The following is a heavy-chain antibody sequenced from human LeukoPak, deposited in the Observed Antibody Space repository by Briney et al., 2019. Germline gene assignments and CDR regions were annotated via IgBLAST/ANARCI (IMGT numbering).Heavy chain of an antibody. CDR2: ISGSGGST. J-gene: IGHJ4*02. V-gene: IGHV3-23*01. CDR1: GFTFSSYA. CDR3: AKCFGEFYYDSSGYYSPPCYFDY. Sequence: PGGSLRLSCAASGFTFSSYAMSWVSQAPGKGLEWVSAISGSGGSTYYADSVKGRFTISRDNSKNTLYLQMNSLRAEDTAVYYCAKCFGEFYYDSSGYYSPPCYFDYRGQGTLVTVSS. D-gene: IGHD3-22*01.